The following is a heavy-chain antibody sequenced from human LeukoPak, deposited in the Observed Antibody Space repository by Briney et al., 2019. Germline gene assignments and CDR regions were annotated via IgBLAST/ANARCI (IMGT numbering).Heavy chain of an antibody. D-gene: IGHD3-22*01. Sequence: SETLSLTCTVSGGSISGSSYYWGWIRQPPGKGLEWIGSIYYSGSTYYNPSPKSRVTISVDTSKNQFSLKLSSVTAADTAVYYCARQTITMIYPYYIDYWGQGTLVTVSS. CDR2: IYYSGST. CDR3: ARQTITMIYPYYIDY. J-gene: IGHJ4*02. CDR1: GGSISGSSYY. V-gene: IGHV4-39*01.